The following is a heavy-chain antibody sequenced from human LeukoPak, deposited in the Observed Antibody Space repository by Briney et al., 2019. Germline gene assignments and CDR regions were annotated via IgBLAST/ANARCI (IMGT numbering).Heavy chain of an antibody. J-gene: IGHJ5*02. CDR3: ARGAGRSIAALPNWFDP. CDR2: INHSGST. Sequence: SETLSLTCAVYGGSFSGYYWSWIRQPPGKGLEWIGEINHSGSTNYNPSLKSRVTISVDTSKNQFSLKLSSVTAADTAVYYCARGAGRSIAALPNWFDPWGQGTLVTVSS. CDR1: GGSFSGYY. D-gene: IGHD6-6*01. V-gene: IGHV4-34*01.